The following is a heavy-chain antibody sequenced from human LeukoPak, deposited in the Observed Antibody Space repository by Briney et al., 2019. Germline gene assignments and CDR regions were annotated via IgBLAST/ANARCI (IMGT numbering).Heavy chain of an antibody. Sequence: SETLSLTCTVSGGSISSGTYYWSWIRQRPGQGLEWIGYIYYSGSTYFNPSLMSRLTISVDTSTNQFSLKLSSVTAADTAVFYRARGGVDSDAFDIWGQGTMVTVSS. D-gene: IGHD3-10*01. J-gene: IGHJ3*02. CDR1: GGSISSGTYY. CDR2: IYYSGST. CDR3: ARGGVDSDAFDI. V-gene: IGHV4-31*03.